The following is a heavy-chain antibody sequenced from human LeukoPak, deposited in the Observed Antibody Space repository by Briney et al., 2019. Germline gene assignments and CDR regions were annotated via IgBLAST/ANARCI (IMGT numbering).Heavy chain of an antibody. J-gene: IGHJ4*02. CDR3: ARVKAPIDY. CDR2: INHSGST. Sequence: PSETLSLTCAVYGGSFSGYYWSWIRQPPGKGLEWIGEINHSGSTNYNPSLKSRVTISVDTSKNQFSLKLSSVTAADTAVYYCARVKAPIDYWGQGTLVTVSS. V-gene: IGHV4-34*01. CDR1: GGSFSGYY.